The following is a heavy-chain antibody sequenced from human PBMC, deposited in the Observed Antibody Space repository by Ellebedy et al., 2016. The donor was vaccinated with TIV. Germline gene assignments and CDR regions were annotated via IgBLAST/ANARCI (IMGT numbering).Heavy chain of an antibody. V-gene: IGHV4-39*01. CDR3: ARTDPWQPIDD. CDR2: IYYSGST. Sequence: MPSETLSLTCTVSGGSISSSVYYWGWIRQPPGKGLEWIGSIYYSGSTHYNPSLKSRITISLDPAKNQFSLRLDSVTAADTAVYYCARTDPWQPIDDWGQGILVSVSS. J-gene: IGHJ4*02. CDR1: GGSISSSVYY. D-gene: IGHD2-21*02.